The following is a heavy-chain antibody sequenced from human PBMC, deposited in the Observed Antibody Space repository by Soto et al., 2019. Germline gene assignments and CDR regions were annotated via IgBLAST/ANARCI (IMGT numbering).Heavy chain of an antibody. J-gene: IGHJ6*02. CDR1: GGSISSGGYF. CDR2: IYYSGST. Sequence: QVQLQESGPGLVKPSQTLSLTCTVSGGSISSGGYFWSWIRQHPGKGLEWIGFIYYSGSTYYNPSLKRRVTISVETSKNQFSLKLSSVTDADTAVYYCAREGAAPYYYYGMDVWGQGTTVTVSS. V-gene: IGHV4-31*03. CDR3: AREGAAPYYYYGMDV. D-gene: IGHD6-6*01.